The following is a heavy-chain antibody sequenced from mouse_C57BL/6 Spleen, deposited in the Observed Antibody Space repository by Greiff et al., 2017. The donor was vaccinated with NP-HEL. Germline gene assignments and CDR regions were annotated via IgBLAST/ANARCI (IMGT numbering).Heavy chain of an antibody. V-gene: IGHV1-82*01. J-gene: IGHJ2*01. Sequence: VQLQQSGPELVKPGASVKISCKASGYAFSSSWMNWVKQRPGKGLEWIGRIYPGDGDTNYNGKFKGKATLTADKSSSTAYMQLSSLTSEDSAVYFFARVRVTTVVDYFDYWGQGTTLTVSS. CDR1: GYAFSSSW. CDR3: ARVRVTTVVDYFDY. D-gene: IGHD1-1*01. CDR2: IYPGDGDT.